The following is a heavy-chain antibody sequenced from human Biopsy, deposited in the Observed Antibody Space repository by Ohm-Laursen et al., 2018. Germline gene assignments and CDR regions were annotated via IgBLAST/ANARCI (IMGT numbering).Heavy chain of an antibody. CDR2: VYFSGNT. CDR3: ATDFGYCGNNVCSSDFYYGMDV. CDR1: GGSIRGSTYY. J-gene: IGHJ6*02. D-gene: IGHD5/OR15-5a*01. Sequence: GTLSLTCNVSGGSIRGSTYYWGWIRQTPGKGLEWIGSVYFSGNTYYNPSLGGRVTISVDTSKNQFSLKLISVTAADTALYYCATDFGYCGNNVCSSDFYYGMDVWGQGTTVTVSS. V-gene: IGHV4-39*01.